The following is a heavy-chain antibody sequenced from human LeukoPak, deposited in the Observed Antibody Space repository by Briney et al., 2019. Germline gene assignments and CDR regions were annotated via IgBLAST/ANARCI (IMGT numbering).Heavy chain of an antibody. CDR1: GFTFSNFA. V-gene: IGHV3-30*18. CDR2: ILYDGRNK. J-gene: IGHJ4*02. D-gene: IGHD3-22*01. Sequence: RPGGSLRLSCAASGFTFSNFAIHWVRQAPGKGLEWVAVILYDGRNKYYGDSVEGRFTISRDNSKNTVYLEMNSLRAEDTAVYYCAKDPTGYYYDSSGYLLPDYWGQGTLVTVSS. CDR3: AKDPTGYYYDSSGYLLPDY.